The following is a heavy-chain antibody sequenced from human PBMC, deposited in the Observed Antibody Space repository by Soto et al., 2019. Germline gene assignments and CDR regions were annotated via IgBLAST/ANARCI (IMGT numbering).Heavy chain of an antibody. V-gene: IGHV1-18*01. CDR3: ARDCSAINCYSGLDV. Sequence: GASVKVSCKASGYIFTSYCISWVRQAPGQGLEWMGRINTYNGDTKYEQRSQGRVTMTTDTSTRTAYMELRSLRSDDTAVYYCARDCSAINCYSGLDVWGQGTTVTVSS. J-gene: IGHJ6*02. CDR1: GYIFTSYC. CDR2: INTYNGDT. D-gene: IGHD2-21*01.